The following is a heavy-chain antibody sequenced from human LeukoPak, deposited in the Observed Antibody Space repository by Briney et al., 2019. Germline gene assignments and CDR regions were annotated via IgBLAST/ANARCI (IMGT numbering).Heavy chain of an antibody. CDR2: INPNSGGT. CDR3: TRGGYSSRWYVGPPMALYGMDV. V-gene: IGHV1-2*02. J-gene: IGHJ6*02. CDR1: GYTFTGYY. D-gene: IGHD6-13*01. Sequence: WASVKVSCKASGYTFTGYYMHWVRQGPGQGLEWVGGINPNSGGTNYAQKFQGRVTMTRDTSISTAYMELSRLRSDDTAVYYCTRGGYSSRWYVGPPMALYGMDVWAQGTTVTVSS.